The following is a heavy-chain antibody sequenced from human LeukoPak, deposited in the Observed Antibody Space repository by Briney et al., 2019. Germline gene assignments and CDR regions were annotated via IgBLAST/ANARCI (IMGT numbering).Heavy chain of an antibody. D-gene: IGHD3-22*01. CDR3: ARGTDYYDSSGYPV. J-gene: IGHJ4*02. CDR1: GGTFSSYA. CDR2: IIPIFGTA. V-gene: IGHV1-69*05. Sequence: SVKVSCKASGGTFSSYAISWVRQAPGQGLEWMGGIIPIFGTANCAQKFQGRVTITTDESTSTAYMELSSLRSEDTAVYYCARGTDYYDSSGYPVWGQGTLVTVSS.